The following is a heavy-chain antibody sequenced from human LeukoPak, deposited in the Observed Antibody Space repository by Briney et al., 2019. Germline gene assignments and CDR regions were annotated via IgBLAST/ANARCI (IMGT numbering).Heavy chain of an antibody. V-gene: IGHV3-49*03. CDR3: TRWRFGELLYDF. CDR1: GFTFGDYA. Sequence: GGSLRLSCSASGFTFGDYAVSWFRQAPRKGQEWVGFIRSRASGGTTEYAASVRGRFTISRDDSKTIAYLEMNSLKADDTAVYYCTRWRFGELLYDFWGQGTLVTVSS. J-gene: IGHJ4*02. D-gene: IGHD3-10*01. CDR2: IRSRASGGTT.